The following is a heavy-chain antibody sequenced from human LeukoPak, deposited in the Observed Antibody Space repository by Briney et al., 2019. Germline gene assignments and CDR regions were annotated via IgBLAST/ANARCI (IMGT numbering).Heavy chain of an antibody. CDR2: ISYDGSNK. V-gene: IGHV3-30-3*01. J-gene: IGHJ3*02. Sequence: PGGSLRLSCAASGFTFSTYTIHWVRQAPGKGLEWVALISYDGSNKYYADSVKGRFTISRDNSKNTLYLQMNSLRAEDTAVYYCVSSSSSPDAFDIWGQGTMVTVSS. CDR1: GFTFSTYT. D-gene: IGHD6-6*01. CDR3: VSSSSSPDAFDI.